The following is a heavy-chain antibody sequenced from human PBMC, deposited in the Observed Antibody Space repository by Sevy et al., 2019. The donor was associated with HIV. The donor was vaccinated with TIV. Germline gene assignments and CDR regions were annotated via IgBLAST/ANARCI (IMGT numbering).Heavy chain of an antibody. V-gene: IGHV3-15*07. J-gene: IGHJ4*02. CDR2: IKSKTDGGTT. Sequence: GESLKISCAASGFTFSNAWMNWVRQAPGKGLEWVGRIKSKTDGGTTDYAAPVKGRFTISRDDSKNTRYLQMNSLKTEDTAEYYGTTDGGGYNYGYSFDYWGQGTLVTVSS. D-gene: IGHD5-18*01. CDR3: TTDGGGYNYGYSFDY. CDR1: GFTFSNAW.